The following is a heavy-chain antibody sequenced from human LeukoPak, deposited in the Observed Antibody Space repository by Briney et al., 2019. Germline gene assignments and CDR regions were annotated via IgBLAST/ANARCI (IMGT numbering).Heavy chain of an antibody. CDR2: ISSSGNST. D-gene: IGHD3/OR15-3a*01. CDR3: AKTFFRRKGVVNVLDI. J-gene: IGHJ3*02. CDR1: GFTFSSYA. Sequence: GGSLRLSCAASGFTFSSYAITWVRQAPGTGLEWVSVISSSGNSTYYADSVKGRFTISRDNSKNTLYLQMDSLRVEDTAVYYCAKTFFRRKGVVNVLDIWGQGTMVTVAS. V-gene: IGHV3-23*01.